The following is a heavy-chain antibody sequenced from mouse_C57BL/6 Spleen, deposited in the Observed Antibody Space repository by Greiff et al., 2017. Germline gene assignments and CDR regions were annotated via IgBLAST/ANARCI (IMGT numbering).Heavy chain of an antibody. CDR2: ISSGSSTI. Sequence: DVKLVESGGGLVKPGGSLKLSCAASGFTFSDYGMHWVRQAPEKGLEWVAYISSGSSTIYYADTVKGRFTISRDNAKNNLFLQMTSLWSEDSAMYCCAMTTVVAPYAMDYWGQGTSVTVSS. CDR3: AMTTVVAPYAMDY. J-gene: IGHJ4*01. V-gene: IGHV5-17*01. CDR1: GFTFSDYG. D-gene: IGHD1-1*01.